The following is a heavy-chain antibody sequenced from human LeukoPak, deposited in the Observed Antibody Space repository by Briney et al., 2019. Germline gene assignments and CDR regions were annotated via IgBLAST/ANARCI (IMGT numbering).Heavy chain of an antibody. CDR1: GFTFSSYW. CDR2: INQHGNEK. Sequence: GGSLRLSCATSGFTFSSYWMSWVRQAPGKGLEWVANINQHGNEKYYVDSVKGRFTISRDNAKNSLYLQMNSPRAGDTAVYYCARDARPNYYTSGSGIWGQGTLVTVSS. J-gene: IGHJ4*02. V-gene: IGHV3-7*01. CDR3: ARDARPNYYTSGSGI. D-gene: IGHD3-10*01.